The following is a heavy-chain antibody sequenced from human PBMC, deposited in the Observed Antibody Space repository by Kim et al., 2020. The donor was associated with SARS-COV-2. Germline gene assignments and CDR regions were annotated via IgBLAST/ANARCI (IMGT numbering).Heavy chain of an antibody. Sequence: NKYYADAGKGRFTISRDNSKDTLYLQMNSRRAEDTAVYYCARNSGSNAFDIWGQGTMVTVSS. D-gene: IGHD3-10*01. J-gene: IGHJ3*02. CDR3: ARNSGSNAFDI. V-gene: IGHV3-30*01. CDR2: NK.